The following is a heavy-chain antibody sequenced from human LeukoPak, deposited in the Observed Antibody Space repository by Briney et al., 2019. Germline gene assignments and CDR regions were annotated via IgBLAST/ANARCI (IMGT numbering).Heavy chain of an antibody. CDR3: AKGRCSGGSCYGRGFDY. CDR2: LSGSGGST. D-gene: IGHD2-15*01. CDR1: GFTLDTYA. V-gene: IGHV3-23*01. Sequence: GGSLRLSCAASGFTLDTYAMSWGRQAPGKGLEWVSGLSGSGGSTYYADSVKGRFTISRDNPKNTLYLQMNSLRAEDTAVCYCAKGRCSGGSCYGRGFDYWGQGTLVTVSS. J-gene: IGHJ4*02.